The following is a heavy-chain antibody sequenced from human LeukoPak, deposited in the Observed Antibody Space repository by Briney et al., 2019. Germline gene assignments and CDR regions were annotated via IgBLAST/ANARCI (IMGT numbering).Heavy chain of an antibody. D-gene: IGHD3-10*01. V-gene: IGHV1-46*01. CDR1: GYTFTSYY. J-gene: IGHJ3*02. Sequence: ASVKVSCKASGYTFTSYYMHWVRQAPGQGLEWMGIINPSGGSTSYAQKFQGRGTMTRDTSTSTVYMELSSLRSEDTAVYYCAREFGQPNDAFDIWGQGTMVTVSS. CDR3: AREFGQPNDAFDI. CDR2: INPSGGST.